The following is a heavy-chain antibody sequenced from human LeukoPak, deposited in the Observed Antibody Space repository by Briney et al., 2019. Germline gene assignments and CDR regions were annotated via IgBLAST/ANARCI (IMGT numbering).Heavy chain of an antibody. D-gene: IGHD3-22*01. J-gene: IGHJ5*02. CDR1: GFKFDDYG. Sequence: GGSLRLSCAASGFKFDDYGMSWVRQAPGKGLEWVCDINWNGAWTGYADSVKGRFTISRDNAENSLYLQMNSLRAEDTALYYCAGYYYDSSRGFDLWGQGTLVTVSA. CDR2: INWNGAWT. V-gene: IGHV3-20*04. CDR3: AGYYYDSSRGFDL.